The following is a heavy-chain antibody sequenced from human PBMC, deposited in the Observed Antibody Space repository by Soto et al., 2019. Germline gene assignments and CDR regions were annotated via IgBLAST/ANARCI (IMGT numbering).Heavy chain of an antibody. J-gene: IGHJ4*02. V-gene: IGHV1-69*06. Sequence: ASVKVSCKSSGNSFSSHAITWVRQAPGQGLEWMGGIIPVFDTPTYARRFQDRVTITANKSTNTSYMELRSLRSEDTAVYYCARGGALSTSWYWGDGLDSWGQGTKVTVYS. CDR3: ARGGALSTSWYWGDGLDS. D-gene: IGHD6-13*01. CDR2: IIPVFDTP. CDR1: GNSFSSHA.